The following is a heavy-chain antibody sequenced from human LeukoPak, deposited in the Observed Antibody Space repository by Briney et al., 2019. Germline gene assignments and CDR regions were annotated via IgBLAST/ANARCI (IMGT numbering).Heavy chain of an antibody. CDR1: GGSISSSSYY. J-gene: IGHJ4*02. D-gene: IGHD6-6*01. CDR3: ARGEYSSSSGPFDY. Sequence: PSETLSLTCTVSGGSISSSSYYWGWIRQPPGKGLEWIGSIYYSGSTYYNPSLKSRVTISVDTSKNQFSLKLSSVTAADTAVYYCARGEYSSSSGPFDYWGQGTLVTVSS. CDR2: IYYSGST. V-gene: IGHV4-39*07.